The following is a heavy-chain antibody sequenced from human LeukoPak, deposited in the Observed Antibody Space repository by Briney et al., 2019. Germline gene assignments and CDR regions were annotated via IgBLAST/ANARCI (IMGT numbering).Heavy chain of an antibody. V-gene: IGHV3-23*01. CDR3: AKGSSSYYFAFDI. D-gene: IGHD6-13*01. CDR1: GFTFSNYA. J-gene: IGHJ3*02. CDR2: ISGSGGST. Sequence: GSLRLSCAASGFTFSNYAMSWVRQAPGKGLEWVSGISGSGGSTYYADSVKGRFTISRDNSKNTLYLQMNSLRAEDTAVYYCAKGSSSYYFAFDIWGQGTMVTVSS.